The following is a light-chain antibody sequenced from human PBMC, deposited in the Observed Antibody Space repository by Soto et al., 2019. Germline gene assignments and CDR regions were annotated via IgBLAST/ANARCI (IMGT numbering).Light chain of an antibody. CDR1: HSISSW. CDR2: KAS. J-gene: IGKJ1*01. V-gene: IGKV1-5*03. Sequence: DIQMTQSPSTLSASVGDRVTITCRASHSISSWLAWYQQKPGQAPKLLIYKASSLESGLPSRFSGSGSGTEFTLTISSLQPDDFATYYCQQYNSYPWTFGQGTKVEIK. CDR3: QQYNSYPWT.